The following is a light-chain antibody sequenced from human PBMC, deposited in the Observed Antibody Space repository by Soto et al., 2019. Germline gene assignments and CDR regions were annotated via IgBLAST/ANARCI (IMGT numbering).Light chain of an antibody. CDR2: GAS. CDR1: QSVSSSY. Sequence: EIVLTQSPGTLSLSPGERATLSCRASQSVSSSYLAWYQQKGGQAPRLLIYGASSRATGIQDRFSGSGSGTDFTFTISRLEPEDFAVYYYQEYVRSPSTFGQGTKVEIK. V-gene: IGKV3-20*01. CDR3: QEYVRSPST. J-gene: IGKJ1*01.